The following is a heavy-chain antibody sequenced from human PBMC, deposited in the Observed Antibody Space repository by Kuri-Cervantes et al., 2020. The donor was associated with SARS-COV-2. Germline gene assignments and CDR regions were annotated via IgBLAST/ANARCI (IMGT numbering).Heavy chain of an antibody. CDR1: GGSISSSSYY. Sequence: GSLRLSCTVSGGSISSSSYYWGWIRQPPGKGLEWIGSIYYSGSTYYNPSLKSRVTISVDTSKNQFSLKLSSVTAADTAVYYCARHLIRITMIVVVITDNWFDPWGQGTLVTVSS. CDR3: ARHLIRITMIVVVITDNWFDP. D-gene: IGHD3-22*01. V-gene: IGHV4-39*01. J-gene: IGHJ5*02. CDR2: IYYSGST.